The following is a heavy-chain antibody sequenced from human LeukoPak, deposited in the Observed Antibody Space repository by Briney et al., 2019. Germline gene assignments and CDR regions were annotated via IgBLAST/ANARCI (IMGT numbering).Heavy chain of an antibody. D-gene: IGHD1-26*01. J-gene: IGHJ4*02. Sequence: GGSLRLSCAASGFTFSAYYMSWVRQAPGKGLEWVSYISSSGSTIYYADSVKGRFTISRDNAKNLLYLQMNSLSAGDTAIYYCVRDQDEDRGRPTFDRWGQGTLVTVSS. CDR1: GFTFSAYY. V-gene: IGHV3-11*01. CDR2: ISSSGSTI. CDR3: VRDQDEDRGRPTFDR.